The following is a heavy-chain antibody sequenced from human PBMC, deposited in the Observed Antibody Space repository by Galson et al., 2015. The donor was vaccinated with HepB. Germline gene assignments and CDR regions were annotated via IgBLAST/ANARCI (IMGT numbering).Heavy chain of an antibody. Sequence: SVKVSCKASGYTFTSYGISWVRQAPGQGLEWMGRIIPILGIANYAQKFQGRVTITADKSTSTAYMELSSLRSEDTAVYYCARGAGIAAAGYFDLWGRGTLVTVSS. CDR1: GYTFTSYG. D-gene: IGHD6-13*01. CDR2: IIPILGIA. V-gene: IGHV1-69*04. J-gene: IGHJ2*01. CDR3: ARGAGIAAAGYFDL.